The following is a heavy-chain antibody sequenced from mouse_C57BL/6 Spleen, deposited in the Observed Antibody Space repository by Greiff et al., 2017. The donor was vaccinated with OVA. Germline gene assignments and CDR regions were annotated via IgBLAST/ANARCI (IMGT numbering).Heavy chain of an antibody. Sequence: QVQLQQPGAELVMPGASVKLSCKASGYTFTSYWMHWVKQRPGQGLEWIGELDPSDSYTNYNQKFKGKSTLTVDKSSSTAYMQLSSLTSEDSAVYYCARWEGYSNYEFDYWGQGTTLTVSS. CDR1: GYTFTSYW. CDR2: LDPSDSYT. V-gene: IGHV1-69*01. D-gene: IGHD2-5*01. J-gene: IGHJ2*01. CDR3: ARWEGYSNYEFDY.